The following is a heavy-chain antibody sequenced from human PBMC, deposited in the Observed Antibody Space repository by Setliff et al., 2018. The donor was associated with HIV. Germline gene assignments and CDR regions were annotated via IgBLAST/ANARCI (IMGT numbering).Heavy chain of an antibody. CDR3: ARVYCSTRSCVDEWYFDY. V-gene: IGHV1-46*01. D-gene: IGHD2-2*01. CDR1: GYIFTDYY. J-gene: IGHJ4*02. Sequence: SVKVSCKASGYIFTDYYLHWVRQAPGQGLEWMGVINPYGGAADFAQRFRDRLAMTTDTSTSTVFLELSSLRSEDTAIYYCARVYCSTRSCVDEWYFDYWGQGTLVTVSS. CDR2: INPYGGAA.